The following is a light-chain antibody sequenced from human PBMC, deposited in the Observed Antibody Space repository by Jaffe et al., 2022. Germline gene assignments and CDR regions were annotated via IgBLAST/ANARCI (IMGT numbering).Light chain of an antibody. CDR1: QSVSSSY. CDR2: GAS. CDR3: QQYGSSPGVT. Sequence: EIVLTQSPGTLSLSPGERATLSCRASQSVSSSYLAWYQQKPGQAPRLLIYGASSRATGIPDRFSGSGSGTDFTLTISRLEPEDFAVYYCQQYGSSPGVTFGQGTKVEIK. J-gene: IGKJ1*01. V-gene: IGKV3-20*01.